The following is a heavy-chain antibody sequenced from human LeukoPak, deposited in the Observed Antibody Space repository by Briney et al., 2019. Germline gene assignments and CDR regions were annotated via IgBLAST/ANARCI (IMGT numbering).Heavy chain of an antibody. CDR3: AKGGMTYYDYVWGTLPYYFDY. D-gene: IGHD3-16*01. CDR2: FSGSGGST. Sequence: PGGSLRLSCAASGFIFSNYAMSWVRQAPGKGLQWVSAFSGSGGSTYYADSVKGRFTISRDNSKNTLYLQMNSLRAEDTAVYYCAKGGMTYYDYVWGTLPYYFDYWGQGTLVTVSS. CDR1: GFIFSNYA. J-gene: IGHJ4*02. V-gene: IGHV3-23*01.